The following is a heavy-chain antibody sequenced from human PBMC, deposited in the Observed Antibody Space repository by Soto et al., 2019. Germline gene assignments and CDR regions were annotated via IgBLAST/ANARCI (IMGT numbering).Heavy chain of an antibody. Sequence: SVKVSCKASGGTFSSYAISWVRQAPGQGLEWMGGIIPIFGTANYAQKFQGRVTITADESTSTAYMELSSLRSEDTAVYYCARDRYYDFWSGYPNNWFDPWGQGTLVTVSS. V-gene: IGHV1-69*13. CDR3: ARDRYYDFWSGYPNNWFDP. CDR2: IIPIFGTA. CDR1: GGTFSSYA. D-gene: IGHD3-3*01. J-gene: IGHJ5*02.